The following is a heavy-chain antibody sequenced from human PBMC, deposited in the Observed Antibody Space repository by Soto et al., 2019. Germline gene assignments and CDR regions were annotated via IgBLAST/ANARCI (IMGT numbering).Heavy chain of an antibody. CDR2: IYYSGST. Sequence: SETLSLTCTVSGGSISSSSYYWGWIRQPPGKGLEWIGSIYYSGSTYYNPSLKSRVTISVDTSKNQFSLKLSSVTAADTAVYYCARICLLWFGELLNWFDPWGQGTLVTVSS. CDR1: GGSISSSSYY. V-gene: IGHV4-39*01. CDR3: ARICLLWFGELLNWFDP. D-gene: IGHD3-10*01. J-gene: IGHJ5*02.